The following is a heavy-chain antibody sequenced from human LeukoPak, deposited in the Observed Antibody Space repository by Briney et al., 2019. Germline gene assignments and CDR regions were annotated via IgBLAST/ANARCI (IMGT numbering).Heavy chain of an antibody. CDR1: GFTFSSYG. Sequence: PGGSLRLSCAGSGFTFSSYGMHWVRQAPGKGLEWVAVIWYDGSNKYYADSVKGRFTISRDNSKNTLYLQMNSLRAEDSAVYFCASSXXRXXYYYXXGMDVWGQGTTVTVS. CDR2: IWYDGSNK. J-gene: IGHJ6*02. CDR3: ASSXXRXXYYYXXGMDV. V-gene: IGHV3-33*01.